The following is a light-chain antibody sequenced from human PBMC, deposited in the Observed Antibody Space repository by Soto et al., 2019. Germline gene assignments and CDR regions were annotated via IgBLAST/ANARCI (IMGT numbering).Light chain of an antibody. Sequence: EIVLTQSPGTLSLSPGERATLSCRASQSVSRNYLAWYQQKPGQAPRLLMYGGSNRATGIPDRFRGSGAGKDFSLTISRLEPEDFAVYYCQQYGSSRTFGQGTKVELK. CDR3: QQYGSSRT. CDR2: GGS. V-gene: IGKV3-20*01. CDR1: QSVSRNY. J-gene: IGKJ1*01.